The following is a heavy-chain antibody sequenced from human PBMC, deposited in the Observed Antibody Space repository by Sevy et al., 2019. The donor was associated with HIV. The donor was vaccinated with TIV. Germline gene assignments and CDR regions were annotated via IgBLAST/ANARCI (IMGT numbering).Heavy chain of an antibody. CDR2: ISPTGGST. J-gene: IGHJ4*02. CDR1: GFALRSYT. D-gene: IGHD2-21*02. V-gene: IGHV3-23*01. CDR3: AKTLQKLPFHPHYFDY. Sequence: GGSLRLSCGVSGFALRSYTMNWVRQAPGKGLEWVASISPTGGSTYYADSVKGRFTNSRAVSKSTLYLQMNSLTAEDTAMFYCAKTLQKLPFHPHYFDYWGQGTLVTVSS.